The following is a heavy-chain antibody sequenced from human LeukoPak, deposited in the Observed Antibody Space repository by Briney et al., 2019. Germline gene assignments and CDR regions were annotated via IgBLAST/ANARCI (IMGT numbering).Heavy chain of an antibody. V-gene: IGHV4-59*01. CDR3: ARDAYGGNSWGWFDP. CDR2: IFYTGFT. Sequence: SETLSVTCTVSDVSISDSYWSWIRQSPGKGLEWIGYIFYTGFTHYNPSLESRVTISVDTSKNQFSLRLNSVTAADTAVYYCARDAYGGNSWGWFDPWGQGTLVTVSS. J-gene: IGHJ5*02. D-gene: IGHD4-23*01. CDR1: DVSISDSY.